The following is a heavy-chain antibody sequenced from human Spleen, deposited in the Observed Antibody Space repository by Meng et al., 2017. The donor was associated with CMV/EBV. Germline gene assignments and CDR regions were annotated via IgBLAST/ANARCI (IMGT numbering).Heavy chain of an antibody. CDR1: GYTFTSYY. CDR3: ARINYWGQEPGFDV. J-gene: IGHJ6*02. CDR2: ITDYNANT. V-gene: IGHV1-18*04. Sequence: ASVKVSCKASGYTFTSYYMHWVRQAPGQGLEWMGWITDYNANTNSAEKFQGRVTMTRDTSTSTGYLELRNLTYDDTAIYYCARINYWGQEPGFDVWGQGTPVTVSS. D-gene: IGHD3-16*01.